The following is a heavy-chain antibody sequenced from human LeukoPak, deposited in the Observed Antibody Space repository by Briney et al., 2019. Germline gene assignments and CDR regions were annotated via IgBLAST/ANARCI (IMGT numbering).Heavy chain of an antibody. CDR1: GGSFSGYY. D-gene: IGHD3-3*01. V-gene: IGHV4-34*01. Sequence: PSETLSLTCAVYGGSFSGYYWSWIRQPPGKGLEWIGEINHSGSTNYNPSLKSRVAISVDTSKNQFSLKLGSVTAADTAVYYCARGIWRITIFGVGPDVFDIWGQGTMVTVSS. J-gene: IGHJ3*02. CDR3: ARGIWRITIFGVGPDVFDI. CDR2: INHSGST.